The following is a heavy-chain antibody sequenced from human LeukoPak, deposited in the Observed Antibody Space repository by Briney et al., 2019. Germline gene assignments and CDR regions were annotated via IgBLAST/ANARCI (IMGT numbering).Heavy chain of an antibody. J-gene: IGHJ4*02. CDR3: ARDQGWTTFDY. V-gene: IGHV3-48*03. Sequence: SGGSLRLSCAASGFTFSSYEMNWVRQAPGKGLEWVSYISSSGSTIYYADSVKGRFTISRDNAKNSLYLQMNSLRAEDTAVYYCARDQGWTTFDYWGQGTLVTVSS. CDR1: GFTFSSYE. CDR2: ISSSGSTI. D-gene: IGHD1-1*01.